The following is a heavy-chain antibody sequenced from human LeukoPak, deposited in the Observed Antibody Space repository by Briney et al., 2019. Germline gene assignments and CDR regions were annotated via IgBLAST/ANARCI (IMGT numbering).Heavy chain of an antibody. D-gene: IGHD4-17*01. Sequence: SQTLSLTCTVSGGSISSSGYYWSWIRQRPGKGLAWVGYIYYNGNTYYNPSLKSRIAISVDTSENQFSLRLTSVTAADTAVYYCARDGGTVTHFDYWGQGTLVTVSS. V-gene: IGHV4-31*03. CDR1: GGSISSSGYY. J-gene: IGHJ4*02. CDR3: ARDGGTVTHFDY. CDR2: IYYNGNT.